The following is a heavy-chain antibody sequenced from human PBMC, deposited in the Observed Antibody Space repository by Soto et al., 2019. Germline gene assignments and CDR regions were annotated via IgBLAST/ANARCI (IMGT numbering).Heavy chain of an antibody. V-gene: IGHV1-69*08. CDR3: VRLPLDS. J-gene: IGHJ4*02. Sequence: QVQLVQSGAEVKKPGSSVRVSCKIFGASLYNITVSWVRQAPGLGLQWMGRVNPVLGTANYAQEFQGRVRLSADRSTNTAYMGMTSLTPDDTAMYYCVRLPLDSWGQGTLVAVSS. CDR1: GASLYNIT. CDR2: VNPVLGTA.